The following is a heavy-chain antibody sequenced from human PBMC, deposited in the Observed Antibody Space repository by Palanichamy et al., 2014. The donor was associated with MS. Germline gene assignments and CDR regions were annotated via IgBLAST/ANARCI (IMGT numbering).Heavy chain of an antibody. D-gene: IGHD1-14*01. CDR1: GFTVSSNY. J-gene: IGHJ4*02. Sequence: EVQLVETGGGLIQPGGSLGLSCAASGFTVSSNYMSWVRQAPGKGLEWVSVIYSGGSTYYADSVKGRFTISRDNSKNTLYLQMNSLRAEDTAVYYCARDPYNRNGPGDYWGQGTLVTVSS. V-gene: IGHV3-53*02. CDR2: IYSGGST. CDR3: ARDPYNRNGPGDY.